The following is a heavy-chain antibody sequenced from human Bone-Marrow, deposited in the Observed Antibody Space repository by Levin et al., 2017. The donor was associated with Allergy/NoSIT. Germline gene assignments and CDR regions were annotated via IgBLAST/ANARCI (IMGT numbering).Heavy chain of an antibody. D-gene: IGHD3-22*01. V-gene: IGHV3-30-3*01. CDR2: ISYDGSNK. CDR1: GFTFSSYA. CDR3: ARPLASTYYYDSSGYGGGTFDI. Sequence: GGSLRLSCAASGFTFSSYAMHWVRQAPGKGLEWVAVISYDGSNKYYADSVKGRFTISRDNSKNTLYLQMNSLRAEDTAVYYCARPLASTYYYDSSGYGGGTFDIWGQGTMVTVSS. J-gene: IGHJ3*02.